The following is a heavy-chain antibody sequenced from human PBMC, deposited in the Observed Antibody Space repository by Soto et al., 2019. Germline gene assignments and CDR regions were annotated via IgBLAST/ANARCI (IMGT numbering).Heavy chain of an antibody. CDR2: IYHSGST. D-gene: IGHD3-3*01. CDR3: AGRITMFGVVIGG. V-gene: IGHV4-4*02. J-gene: IGHJ4*02. Sequence: SETLSLTCAVSGGSISSSNWWSWVRQPPGKGLEWIGEIYHSGSTNYNPSLKSRGTISVDKSKIQFSLKLRSVTAADSAGYYCAGRITMFGVVIGGWGQGTLVTVSS. CDR1: GGSISSSNW.